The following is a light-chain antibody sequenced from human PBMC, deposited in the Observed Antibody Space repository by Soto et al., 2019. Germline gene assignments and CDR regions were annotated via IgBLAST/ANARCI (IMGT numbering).Light chain of an antibody. CDR2: EVV. Sequence: QSVLTQPPSASGSPGQSVTISCTGTKSDIGGYDFVSWYQHPPGKAPRLIIYEVVQRPSGVPDRFSGSESGNTASLTVSGLQAADEADYFCKSYAGSNTYVFGSGTKVTVL. CDR3: KSYAGSNTYV. V-gene: IGLV2-8*01. CDR1: KSDIGGYDF. J-gene: IGLJ1*01.